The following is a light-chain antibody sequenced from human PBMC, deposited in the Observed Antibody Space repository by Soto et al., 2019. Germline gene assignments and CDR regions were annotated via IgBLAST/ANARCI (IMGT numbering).Light chain of an antibody. CDR3: MQALQTPLT. CDR1: QSLLHSNGYNY. CDR2: LGS. V-gene: IGKV2-28*01. Sequence: DIVVTQSPLSLPVTPGEPASISCRSIQSLLHSNGYNYLDWYLQKPGQSPQLLIYLGSNRSSGVPDRFSGSGSGTDFTLKISRVEAEDVGVYYCMQALQTPLTFGGGTKVDIK. J-gene: IGKJ4*01.